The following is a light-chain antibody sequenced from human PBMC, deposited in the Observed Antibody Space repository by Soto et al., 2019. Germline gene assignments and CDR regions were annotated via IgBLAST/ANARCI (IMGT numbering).Light chain of an antibody. Sequence: DIVMTQSPATLSVSPGERATLSCRASQNVRSNLAWYQHKPGQAPRLLIYGASTRATGVPARFSGSGSGTDFTLTISRLEPEDFAVYYCQQYGSSPPTFGQWTKVDTK. CDR3: QQYGSSPPT. J-gene: IGKJ1*01. CDR1: QNVRSN. V-gene: IGKV3-15*01. CDR2: GAS.